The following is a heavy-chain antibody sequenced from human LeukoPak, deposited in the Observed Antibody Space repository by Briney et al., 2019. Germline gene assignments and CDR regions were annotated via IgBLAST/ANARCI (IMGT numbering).Heavy chain of an antibody. CDR2: IVVGSGNT. D-gene: IGHD2-2*01. V-gene: IGHV1-58*01. Sequence: SVKVSCKASGFTFTSSAVQWVRQARGQRLEWIGWIVVGSGNTNYAQKFQEGVTITRDMSTSTAYMELSSLRSEDTAVYYCAYQLLSTYYYYYGMDVWGQGTTVTVSS. CDR3: AYQLLSTYYYYYGMDV. J-gene: IGHJ6*02. CDR1: GFTFTSSA.